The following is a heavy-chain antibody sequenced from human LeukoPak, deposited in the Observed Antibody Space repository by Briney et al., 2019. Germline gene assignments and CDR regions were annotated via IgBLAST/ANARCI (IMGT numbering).Heavy chain of an antibody. CDR1: GGTFSSYA. V-gene: IGHV1-69*04. J-gene: IGHJ4*02. CDR2: IIPILGIA. CDR3: ARDLGDTYGSVGDFDY. D-gene: IGHD3-10*01. Sequence: SVKVSCKASGGTFSSYAISWVRQAPGQGLEWMGRIIPILGIANYAQKFQGRVTITADKSTSTAYMELSSLRSEDTAVYYCARDLGDTYGSVGDFDYWGQGTLVTVSS.